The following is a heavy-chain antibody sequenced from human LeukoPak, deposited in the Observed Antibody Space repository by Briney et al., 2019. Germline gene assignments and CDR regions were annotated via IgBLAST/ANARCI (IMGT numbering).Heavy chain of an antibody. Sequence: SETLSLTCTVSGGSISSYYWSWIRQPPGKGLEWIGYIYYSGSTNYNPSLKSRVTISVDTSKNQFSLKLSSVTAADTAVYYCARVRGQWLAHFDYWGQGTLVTVSS. CDR3: ARVRGQWLAHFDY. CDR2: IYYSGST. J-gene: IGHJ4*02. CDR1: GGSISSYY. D-gene: IGHD6-19*01. V-gene: IGHV4-59*01.